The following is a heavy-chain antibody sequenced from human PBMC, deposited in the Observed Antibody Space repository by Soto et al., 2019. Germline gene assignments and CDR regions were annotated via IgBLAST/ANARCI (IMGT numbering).Heavy chain of an antibody. CDR1: GFSFTSYA. D-gene: IGHD6-13*01. CDR2: ISGSGTNT. V-gene: IGHV3-23*01. CDR3: ATTPGDQQPRKYAFDI. Sequence: GGSLRLSCAASGFSFTSYAMSWVRQAPGKGLEWVSAISGSGTNTYYADSVKGRFTISRDNSKNTLFLQMNSLRAEDTAMYYCATTPGDQQPRKYAFDIWGQGTMVTVSS. J-gene: IGHJ3*02.